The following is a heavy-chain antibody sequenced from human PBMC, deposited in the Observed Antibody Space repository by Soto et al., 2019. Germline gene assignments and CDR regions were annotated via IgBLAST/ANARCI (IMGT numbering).Heavy chain of an antibody. CDR1: GYSFTSYW. J-gene: IGHJ3*02. D-gene: IGHD3-22*01. V-gene: IGHV5-51*01. CDR2: IYPGDSDT. CDR3: ASPHYDSSGYSRWAFDI. Sequence: ESLKISCKGSGYSFTSYWIGWVRQMPGKGLEWMGIIYPGDSDTRYSPPFQGQVIISADKAISTAYLQWSRLKASDTAMYYCASPHYDSSGYSRWAFDIWGQGTMVTVSS.